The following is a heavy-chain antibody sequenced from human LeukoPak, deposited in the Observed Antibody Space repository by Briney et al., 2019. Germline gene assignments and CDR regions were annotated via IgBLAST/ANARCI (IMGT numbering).Heavy chain of an antibody. CDR2: ISGSGGST. CDR3: AKDLQYHYDSSGYPRAA. J-gene: IGHJ5*02. D-gene: IGHD3-22*01. CDR1: GFTFSSYA. V-gene: IGHV3-23*01. Sequence: GGSLRLSCAASGFTFSSYAMSWVRQAPGKGLEWVSAISGSGGSTYYADSVKGRFTISRDNSKNTLYLQMNSLRAEDTAVYYFAKDLQYHYDSSGYPRAAWGQGTLVTVSS.